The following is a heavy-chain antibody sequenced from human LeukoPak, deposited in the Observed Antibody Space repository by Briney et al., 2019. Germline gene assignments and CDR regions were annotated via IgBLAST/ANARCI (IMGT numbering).Heavy chain of an antibody. V-gene: IGHV4-59*01. J-gene: IGHJ4*02. Sequence: SETLSLTCTVSGGSISSYYWSWIRQPPGKGLEWIGYIYYSGSTNYNPSLKSRVTISVDTSKNQFSLKLSSVTAADTAVYYCARGREMATKGGQGTLVSVSS. CDR2: IYYSGST. CDR1: GGSISSYY. D-gene: IGHD5-24*01. CDR3: ARGREMATK.